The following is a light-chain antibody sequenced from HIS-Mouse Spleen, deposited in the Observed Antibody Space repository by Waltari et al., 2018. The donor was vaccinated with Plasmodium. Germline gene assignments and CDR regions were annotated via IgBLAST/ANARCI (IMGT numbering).Light chain of an antibody. CDR2: DVS. Sequence: QSALPQLASASGPPAHPPTISCTATSTTVGGHNYVSWYQQQPGKAPKPMIYDVSNRPSGVSNRFSGSKSGNTASLTISGLQAEDEADYYCSSYTSSSMVFGGGTKLTVL. V-gene: IGLV2-14*03. J-gene: IGLJ2*01. CDR3: SSYTSSSMV. CDR1: STTVGGHNY.